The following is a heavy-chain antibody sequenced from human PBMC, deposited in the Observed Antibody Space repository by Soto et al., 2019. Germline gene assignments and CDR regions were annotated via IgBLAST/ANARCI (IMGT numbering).Heavy chain of an antibody. Sequence: QVQLVQAGAEAKKPGSSVKVSCKTSGGTFSSYAMSWVRQAPGQGLEWMGGIVPLFRTTSYAQKFQGRVTITAFTSTYTVYMELSGLRSADLAVYDCAREGYTRTGSNVLERYGLDVWGQGTTVTVSS. D-gene: IGHD1-1*01. CDR1: GGTFSSYA. CDR3: AREGYTRTGSNVLERYGLDV. J-gene: IGHJ6*02. V-gene: IGHV1-69*06. CDR2: IVPLFRTT.